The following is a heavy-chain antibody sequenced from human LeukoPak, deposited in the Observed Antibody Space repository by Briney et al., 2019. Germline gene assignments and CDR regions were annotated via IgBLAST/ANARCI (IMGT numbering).Heavy chain of an antibody. D-gene: IGHD6-6*01. CDR1: GFTFKSYA. Sequence: GGSLRLSCSASGFTFKSYAMHWGRQAPGKGLEYVSSINTNGANTYYANSVKGRFTISRDNSRNTVYVQMNSLTPEDTAVYYCVKVLDYSSSQMDSWGQGTLVTVSS. CDR3: VKVLDYSSSQMDS. CDR2: INTNGANT. V-gene: IGHV3-64*05. J-gene: IGHJ4*02.